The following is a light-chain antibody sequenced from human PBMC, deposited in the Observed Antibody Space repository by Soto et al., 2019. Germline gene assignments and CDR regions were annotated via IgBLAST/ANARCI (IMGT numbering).Light chain of an antibody. CDR2: DAS. Sequence: EVVLTQSPATLSLSPGKRVTLSCRASQSLNTFLAWFQHRPGQAPRLLIYDASTRAIGIPARFSGSGSGTDFKLTISSLEPDDSAFYYCQQRSDWRFTFGPGTKV. V-gene: IGKV3-11*01. J-gene: IGKJ3*01. CDR1: QSLNTF. CDR3: QQRSDWRFT.